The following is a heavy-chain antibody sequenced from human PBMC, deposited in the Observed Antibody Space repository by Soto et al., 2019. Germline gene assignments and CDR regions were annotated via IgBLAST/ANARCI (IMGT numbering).Heavy chain of an antibody. D-gene: IGHD6-13*01. CDR1: GFTFSSSA. J-gene: IGHJ4*02. CDR2: ISGSGGGP. Sequence: GGSLRLSCAASGFTFSSSAMSWVRQAPGKGLEWVSHISGSGGGPFYADSVKGRFTISRDNSKNTLFLHMNSLRPEDTAVYYCARHQDTSTWYIYPIDYWGQGTLVTVSS. CDR3: ARHQDTSTWYIYPIDY. V-gene: IGHV3-23*01.